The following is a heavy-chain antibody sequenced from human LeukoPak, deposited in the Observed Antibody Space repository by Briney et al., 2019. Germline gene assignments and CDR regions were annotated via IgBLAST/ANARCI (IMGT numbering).Heavy chain of an antibody. Sequence: PGGSLRLSCAASGFTFSSYWMHWVRQAPGKGLVWVSRINSDGGSTSYTDSVKGRFTISRDNAKNTLYLQMNSLRAEDTAVYYCAREPGYSGYDSGFDYWGQGTLVTVSS. CDR1: GFTFSSYW. V-gene: IGHV3-74*01. CDR2: INSDGGST. CDR3: AREPGYSGYDSGFDY. J-gene: IGHJ4*02. D-gene: IGHD5-12*01.